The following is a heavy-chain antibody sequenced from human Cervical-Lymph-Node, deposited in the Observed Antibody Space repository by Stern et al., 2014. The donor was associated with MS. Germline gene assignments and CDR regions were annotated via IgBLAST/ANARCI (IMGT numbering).Heavy chain of an antibody. Sequence: VQLEESGGGVVQPGRSLRLSCAASGFTFSNYAMHWVRQAPGKGLEWVAVISYDGSNEQYVDSVKGRFTISRDNSKNTLDLQMNSLRTDDTAVYYCARALYLYSSGWLTLGYWGQGTLVTVSS. CDR3: ARALYLYSSGWLTLGY. CDR2: ISYDGSNE. CDR1: GFTFSNYA. V-gene: IGHV3-30*04. J-gene: IGHJ4*02. D-gene: IGHD6-19*01.